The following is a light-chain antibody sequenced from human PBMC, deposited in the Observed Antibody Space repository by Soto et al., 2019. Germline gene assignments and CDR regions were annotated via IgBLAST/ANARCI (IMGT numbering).Light chain of an antibody. CDR3: QQYNNWPRA. J-gene: IGKJ1*01. CDR1: QSVSSN. V-gene: IGKV3-15*01. Sequence: EIVTTQSPATLSVSPGERATLSCRASQSVSSNLAWYQQKPGQAPRLLIYGASSRATGVPARFSGSGSGTEFTLTISSLQSEDFAVYYCQQYNNWPRAFGLGTKVDIK. CDR2: GAS.